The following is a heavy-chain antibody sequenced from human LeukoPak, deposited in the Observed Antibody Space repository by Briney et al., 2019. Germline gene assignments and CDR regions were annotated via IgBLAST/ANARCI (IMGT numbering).Heavy chain of an antibody. J-gene: IGHJ5*02. Sequence: GGSLRLSCAASGVTFSSYEMNGVRQAPGKGLEWVSYISSSGSTIYYVDSVKGRFTISRDNAKNSLYLQMNSLRAEDTAVYYCAVGRGVRGVNKNWFDPWGQGTLVTVSS. D-gene: IGHD3-10*01. CDR2: ISSSGSTI. CDR3: AVGRGVRGVNKNWFDP. CDR1: GVTFSSYE. V-gene: IGHV3-48*03.